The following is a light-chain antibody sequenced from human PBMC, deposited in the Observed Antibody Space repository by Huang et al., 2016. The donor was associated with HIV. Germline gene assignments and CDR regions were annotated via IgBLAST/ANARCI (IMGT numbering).Light chain of an antibody. Sequence: IRMTQSPSSLSASTGDRVTITCRASQNVGTSLAWYQQRPGRAPVLLIYNASTLQRGVPSRFSGSGSRTVFTLTIGCLQVEDAATYYCQHSDGLSPLTFGGGT. V-gene: IGKV1-8*01. CDR1: QNVGTS. CDR2: NAS. J-gene: IGKJ4*01. CDR3: QHSDGLSPLT.